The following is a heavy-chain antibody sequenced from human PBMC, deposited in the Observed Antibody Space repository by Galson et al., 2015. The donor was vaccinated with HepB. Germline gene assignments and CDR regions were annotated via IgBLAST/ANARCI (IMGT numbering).Heavy chain of an antibody. CDR3: TTGSELGKDY. V-gene: IGHV3-73*01. D-gene: IGHD7-27*01. Sequence: SLRLSCAASGFTFSSYGMSWVRQAPGQGLEWVGRIRSKANSYATAYAASVKGRFTISRDDSKNTAYLQMNSLKTEDTAVYYCTTGSELGKDYWGQGTLVTVSS. CDR1: GFTFSSYG. J-gene: IGHJ4*02. CDR2: IRSKANSYAT.